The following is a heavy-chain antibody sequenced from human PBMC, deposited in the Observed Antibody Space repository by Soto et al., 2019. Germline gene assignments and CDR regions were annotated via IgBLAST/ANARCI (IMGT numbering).Heavy chain of an antibody. CDR2: ISGSGGST. Sequence: EVQLLESGGGLVQPGGSLRLSCAASGFTFSSYAMSWVRQAPGKGLEWVSAISGSGGSTYYADSVKGRFTISRDNSKNTLYLQMNRLRAEDTAVYYCAKGRYCSGGSCYSVDYWGQGTLVTVSS. D-gene: IGHD2-15*01. CDR1: GFTFSSYA. J-gene: IGHJ4*02. CDR3: AKGRYCSGGSCYSVDY. V-gene: IGHV3-23*01.